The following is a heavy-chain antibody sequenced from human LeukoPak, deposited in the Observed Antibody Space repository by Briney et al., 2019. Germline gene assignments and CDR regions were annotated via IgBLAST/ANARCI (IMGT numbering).Heavy chain of an antibody. V-gene: IGHV3-7*01. CDR1: GFTFSSYW. Sequence: PGGSLRLSCAASGFTFSSYWMSWVRQAPGKGLEWVANIKQDGSEKYYVDPVKGRFTISRDNAKNSLYLQMNSLRAEDTAVYYCASGHSGYDYVDYWGQGTLVTVSS. D-gene: IGHD5-12*01. CDR2: IKQDGSEK. CDR3: ASGHSGYDYVDY. J-gene: IGHJ4*02.